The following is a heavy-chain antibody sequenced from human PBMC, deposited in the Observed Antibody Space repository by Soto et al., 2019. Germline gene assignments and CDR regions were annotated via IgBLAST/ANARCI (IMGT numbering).Heavy chain of an antibody. CDR3: ARDRDGYNYAFDI. D-gene: IGHD5-12*01. CDR1: DYSISSGYY. V-gene: IGHV4-38-2*02. Sequence: PSETLSLTCGVSDYSISSGYYWAWIQQPPGKGLEWLGSIYHSGSTYQNPSLSSRVTISVDTSRNKFSLRLSSVTAADTAVYYCARDRDGYNYAFDIWGQGTVVTVSS. CDR2: IYHSGST. J-gene: IGHJ3*02.